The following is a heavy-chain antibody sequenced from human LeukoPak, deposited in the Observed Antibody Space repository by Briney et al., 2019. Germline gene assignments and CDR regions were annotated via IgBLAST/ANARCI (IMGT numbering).Heavy chain of an antibody. D-gene: IGHD1-26*01. J-gene: IGHJ4*02. V-gene: IGHV1-46*01. CDR1: GYTFTSYY. CDR2: INPSGGST. Sequence: ASVKVSCKASGYTFTSYYMHWVRQAPGQGLEWMGVINPSGGSTSYAQKFQGRVTMTRDTSTSTVYMELSSRRSEDAAVYYCARQEGELLPRYFDYWGQGTLVTVSS. CDR3: ARQEGELLPRYFDY.